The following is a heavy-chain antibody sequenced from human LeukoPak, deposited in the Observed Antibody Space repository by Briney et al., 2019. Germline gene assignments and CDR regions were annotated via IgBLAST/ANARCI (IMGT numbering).Heavy chain of an antibody. D-gene: IGHD3-22*01. CDR3: ARERVADSSGYYYGRNAFDI. J-gene: IGHJ3*02. CDR2: INPVGGST. Sequence: ASVKVSCKASGYTFTSYYMHWVRQAPGQGLEWMGIINPVGGSTSYAQKFQGRVTMTRDTSTSTVYMELSSLRSEDTAVYYCARERVADSSGYYYGRNAFDIWGQGTMVTVSS. CDR1: GYTFTSYY. V-gene: IGHV1-46*01.